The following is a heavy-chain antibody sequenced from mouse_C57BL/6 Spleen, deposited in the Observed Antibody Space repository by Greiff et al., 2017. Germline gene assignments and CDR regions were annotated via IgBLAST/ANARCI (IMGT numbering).Heavy chain of an antibody. V-gene: IGHV1-69*01. Sequence: QVQLQQPGAELVMPGASVKLSCKASGYTFTSYWMHWVKQRPGQGLEWIGEIDPSDSYTNYNQKFKGKSTLTVDKSSSTAYMQLSSLTSEDSAVYYCARLQGDYAMDDWGQGTSVTVSS. CDR1: GYTFTSYW. CDR3: ARLQGDYAMDD. CDR2: IDPSDSYT. J-gene: IGHJ4*01.